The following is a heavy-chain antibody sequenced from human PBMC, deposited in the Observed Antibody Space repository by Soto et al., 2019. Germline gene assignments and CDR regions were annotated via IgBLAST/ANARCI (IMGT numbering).Heavy chain of an antibody. CDR2: MNPNSGNR. CDR3: ARTLYGDNVDY. Sequence: QVQLVQSGAEVKKPGASVKVSCKASGYTFTSYYINWVRQATGQGLEWMGWMNPNSGNRGYAQKFQGRVTMTRNTSISTAYMELSSLIYEDTAVYYCARTLYGDNVDYWGQGTLVTVSS. J-gene: IGHJ4*02. V-gene: IGHV1-8*01. D-gene: IGHD4-17*01. CDR1: GYTFTSYY.